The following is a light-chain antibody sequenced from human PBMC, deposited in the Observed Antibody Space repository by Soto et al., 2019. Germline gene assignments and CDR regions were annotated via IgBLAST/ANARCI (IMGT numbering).Light chain of an antibody. J-gene: IGLJ2*01. CDR2: EVS. CDR1: RRDIGGYDH. Sequence: SALTQPPSASGSPGQSVTVSCTGTRRDIGGYDHVSWYQQHPGKAPKLMIFEVSKRPSGVPDRFSASKSGNTASLTVSGLQAEDEADYYCTSYAGSNSLLFGGGTKLTVL. V-gene: IGLV2-8*01. CDR3: TSYAGSNSLL.